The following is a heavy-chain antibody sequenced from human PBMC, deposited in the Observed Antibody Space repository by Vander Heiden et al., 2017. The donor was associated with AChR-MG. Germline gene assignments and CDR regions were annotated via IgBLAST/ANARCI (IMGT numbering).Heavy chain of an antibody. D-gene: IGHD2-15*01. CDR2: IYYSGST. Sequence: QVQLQESGPGLVKPSETLSLTCTVSGGSISSYYWSWIRQPPGKGLEWIGYIYYSGSTNYNPSLKSRVTISVDTSKNQFSLKLSSVTAADTAVYYCARDGSSGALDYWGQGTLVTVSS. CDR1: GGSISSYY. J-gene: IGHJ4*02. CDR3: ARDGSSGALDY. V-gene: IGHV4-59*01.